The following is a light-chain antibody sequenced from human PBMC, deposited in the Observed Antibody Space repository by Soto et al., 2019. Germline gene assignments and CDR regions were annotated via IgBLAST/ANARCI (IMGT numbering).Light chain of an antibody. J-gene: IGKJ2*01. V-gene: IGKV3-15*01. CDR1: QSVDTN. CDR3: QHYYNWPPST. Sequence: EVVMTQSTVTLSVSPGDRATISCRASQSVDTNVAWYQQKPGQAPRLLVHGASMMAACVPARFTGSEYGTDFTLTISGLQSDDFAVYYCQHYYNWPPSTFGQGTKLQIE. CDR2: GAS.